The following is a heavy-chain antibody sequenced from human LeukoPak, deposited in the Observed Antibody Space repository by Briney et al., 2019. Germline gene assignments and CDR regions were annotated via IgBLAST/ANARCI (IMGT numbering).Heavy chain of an antibody. Sequence: VASVKVSCKASGYTFTGHYMHWVRQAPGQGLEWMGWINPNSGGTNYAQKFQGRVTMTRDTSISTAYMELSRLRSDDTAVYYCAVLGYCSSTSCKQSGGSGPQQPDLDYWGQGTLVTVSS. D-gene: IGHD2-2*01. J-gene: IGHJ4*02. CDR2: INPNSGGT. CDR1: GYTFTGHY. V-gene: IGHV1-2*02. CDR3: AVLGYCSSTSCKQSGGSGPQQPDLDY.